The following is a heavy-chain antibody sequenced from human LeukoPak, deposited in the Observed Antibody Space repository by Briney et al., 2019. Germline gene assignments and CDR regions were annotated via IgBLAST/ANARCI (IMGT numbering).Heavy chain of an antibody. D-gene: IGHD3-10*01. J-gene: IGHJ4*02. CDR1: GFTFSSYE. CDR3: VSGYYYGSGRGPY. CDR2: ISSSGSTI. V-gene: IGHV3-48*03. Sequence: GGSLRLSCAASGFTFSSYEMNWVRQAPGKGLEWVSYISSSGSTIYYADSVKGRFTISRDNAENSLYLQMNNLRDEDTALYYCVSGYYYGSGRGPYWGQGTLVTVPS.